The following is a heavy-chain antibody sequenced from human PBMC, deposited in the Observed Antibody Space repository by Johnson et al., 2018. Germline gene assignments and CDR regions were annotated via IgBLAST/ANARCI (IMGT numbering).Heavy chain of an antibody. D-gene: IGHD3-10*01. CDR3: AKDRGRGYYYYGMDV. CDR1: GFTFSSYG. V-gene: IGHV3-30*18. Sequence: QVQLVQSGGGVVQXGRSLRLXCAASGFTFSSYGMHWVRQAPGKGLEWVAVISWYGSNKYYADSVKGRFTTSRDKSKNTVYLQMHSLRAEDTAVYSRAKDRGRGYYYYGMDVWGQGTTVTVSS. J-gene: IGHJ6*02. CDR2: ISWYGSNK.